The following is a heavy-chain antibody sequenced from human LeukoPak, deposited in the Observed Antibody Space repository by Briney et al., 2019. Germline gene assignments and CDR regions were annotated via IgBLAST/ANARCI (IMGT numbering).Heavy chain of an antibody. CDR2: IYYSGST. Sequence: PSQTLSLTCTVSGGSISSYYWSWIRQPPATGQEWIGYIYYSGSTNYNPSLTRRVPISVSTSTNQFHLILSSVTAADTVVYYCARGGGYSYGPQYYYYYYYYMDGWGKGTTVTVSS. D-gene: IGHD5-18*01. CDR1: GGSISSYY. CDR3: ARGGGYSYGPQYYYYYYYYMDG. V-gene: IGHV4-59*01. J-gene: IGHJ6*03.